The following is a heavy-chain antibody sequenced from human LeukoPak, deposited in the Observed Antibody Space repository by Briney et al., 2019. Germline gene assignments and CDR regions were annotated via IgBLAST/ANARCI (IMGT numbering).Heavy chain of an antibody. CDR2: IYYSGST. CDR3: ATNGVTSPYYFDY. D-gene: IGHD4-17*01. J-gene: IGHJ4*02. Sequence: SETLSLTCTVSGGSVSSGSYYWSWIRQPPGKGLEWIGYIYYSGSTNYNPSLKSRVTISVDTSKNQFSLKLSSVTAADTAVYYCATNGVTSPYYFDYWGQGTLATVSS. CDR1: GGSVSSGSYY. V-gene: IGHV4-61*01.